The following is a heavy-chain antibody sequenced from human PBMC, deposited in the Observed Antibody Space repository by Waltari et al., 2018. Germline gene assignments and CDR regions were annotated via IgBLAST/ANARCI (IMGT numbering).Heavy chain of an antibody. CDR2: ISPIFGTA. Sequence: QVQLVQSGAEVQKPGSSVKVSCKASGGTFSSYAISWVRPAPGQGLEWMGGISPIFGTANYAQKFQGRVTITADESTSTAYMELSSLRSEDTAVYYCARGFYDILTGYYNVEDYWGQGTLVTVSS. J-gene: IGHJ4*02. CDR3: ARGFYDILTGYYNVEDY. D-gene: IGHD3-9*01. CDR1: GGTFSSYA. V-gene: IGHV1-69*01.